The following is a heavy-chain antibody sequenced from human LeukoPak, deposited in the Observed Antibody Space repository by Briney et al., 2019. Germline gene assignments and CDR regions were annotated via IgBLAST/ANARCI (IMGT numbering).Heavy chain of an antibody. J-gene: IGHJ3*02. D-gene: IGHD2-2*01. Sequence: SQTLSLTCTVSGGSISSGSYYWSWIRQPAGKGLEWIGRINTSGSTNYNPSLKSRVTISVDTSKNQFSLKLSSVTAADTAVYYCARVPPLIVVVPAAHNDAFDIWGQGTMVTVSS. CDR3: ARVPPLIVVVPAAHNDAFDI. V-gene: IGHV4-61*02. CDR1: GGSISSGSYY. CDR2: INTSGST.